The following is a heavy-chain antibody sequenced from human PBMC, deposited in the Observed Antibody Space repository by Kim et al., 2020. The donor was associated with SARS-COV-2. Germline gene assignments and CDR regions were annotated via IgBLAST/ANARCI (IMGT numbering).Heavy chain of an antibody. CDR1: GYTFTSYD. CDR2: MNPNSGNT. D-gene: IGHD1-26*01. Sequence: ASVKVSCKASGYTFTSYDINWVRQATGQVLEWMGWMNPNSGNTGYAQKFQGRVTMTRNTSISTAYMELSSLRSEDTAVYYCARGLLGATKSAYWGQGTLVTVS. V-gene: IGHV1-8*01. CDR3: ARGLLGATKSAY. J-gene: IGHJ4*02.